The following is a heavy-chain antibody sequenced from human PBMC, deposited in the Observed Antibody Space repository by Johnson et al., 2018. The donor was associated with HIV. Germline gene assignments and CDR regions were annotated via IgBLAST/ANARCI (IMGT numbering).Heavy chain of an antibody. V-gene: IGHV3-30*04. CDR3: ARGLSSGYSGYAFDI. D-gene: IGHD3-22*01. CDR1: GFTFDDYA. Sequence: VQLVESGGGVVQPGRSLRLSCAASGFTFDDYAMHWVRQAPGKGLEWVAVISYDGSNKYYADSVKGRFTISRDNSKNTLYLQMNSLRAEDTAVYYCARGLSSGYSGYAFDIWGQGTMVTVSS. CDR2: ISYDGSNK. J-gene: IGHJ3*02.